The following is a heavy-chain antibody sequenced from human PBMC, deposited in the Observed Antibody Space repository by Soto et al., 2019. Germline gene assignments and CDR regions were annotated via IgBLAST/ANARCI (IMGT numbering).Heavy chain of an antibody. CDR3: ARDDYGDYAGYGMDV. Sequence: QVQLVESGGGVVQPGRSLRLSCAASGFTFSSYGMHWVRQAPGKGLEWVAVIWYDGSNKYYADYVKGRFTISRDNSKNTLYLQMNSLRAEDTAVYYCARDDYGDYAGYGMDVWGQGTTVTVSS. CDR2: IWYDGSNK. V-gene: IGHV3-33*01. J-gene: IGHJ6*02. CDR1: GFTFSSYG. D-gene: IGHD4-17*01.